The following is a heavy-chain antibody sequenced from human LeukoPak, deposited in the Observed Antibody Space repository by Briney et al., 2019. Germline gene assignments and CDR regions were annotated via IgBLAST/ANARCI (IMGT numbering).Heavy chain of an antibody. CDR3: ARYYYGSGTYYNLAYFDY. D-gene: IGHD3-10*01. Sequence: SETLSLTCTVSGGSISSYYWSWIRQPPGKGLEWIGHMYYSGSTNYNPSLESRVTMSLDASKNHFSLKLSSVTAADTAVYYCARYYYGSGTYYNLAYFDYWGQGALVTVSS. CDR1: GGSISSYY. CDR2: MYYSGST. V-gene: IGHV4-59*01. J-gene: IGHJ4*02.